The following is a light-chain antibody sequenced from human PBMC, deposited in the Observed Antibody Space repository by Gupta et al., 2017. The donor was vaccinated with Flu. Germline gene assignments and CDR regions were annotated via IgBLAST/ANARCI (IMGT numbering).Light chain of an antibody. Sequence: AIQMTQSPSSLSAFVGDRVTITCRASQGIRSDLGWYQQKPGRAPKLLIYAASTLQSGVPSRFSGGGSGTDFTLTINSLQPEDCATYYCRQDDDCPPTFGHGTTVEIK. CDR1: QGIRSD. CDR2: AAS. J-gene: IGKJ3*01. V-gene: IGKV1-6*01. CDR3: RQDDDCPPT.